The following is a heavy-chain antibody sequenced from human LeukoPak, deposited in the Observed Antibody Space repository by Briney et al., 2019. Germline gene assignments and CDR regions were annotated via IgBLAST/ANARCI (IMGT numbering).Heavy chain of an antibody. CDR1: GSTFSSYG. J-gene: IGHJ4*02. V-gene: IGHV3-30*18. CDR2: ISYDGSNK. Sequence: GGSLRLSCAASGSTFSSYGMHWVRQAPGKGLEWVAVISYDGSNKYYADSVKGRFTISRDNSKNTLYLQMNSLRAEDTAVYYCAKDLRVGATSDNFDYWGQGTLVTVSS. D-gene: IGHD1-26*01. CDR3: AKDLRVGATSDNFDY.